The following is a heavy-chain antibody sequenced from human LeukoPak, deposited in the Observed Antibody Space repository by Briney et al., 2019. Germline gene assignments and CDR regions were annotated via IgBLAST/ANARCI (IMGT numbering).Heavy chain of an antibody. CDR1: GYSFTSYG. CDR3: ARGSSSWYGGAFDI. Sequence: GASVKVSCKASGYSFTSYGMSWVRQAPGQGLEWMGWISAYNGNTNYAQKLQGRVTMTTDTSTSTAYMELRSLRSDDTAVYYCARGSSSWYGGAFDIWGQGTMVTVSS. D-gene: IGHD6-13*01. V-gene: IGHV1-18*04. CDR2: ISAYNGNT. J-gene: IGHJ3*02.